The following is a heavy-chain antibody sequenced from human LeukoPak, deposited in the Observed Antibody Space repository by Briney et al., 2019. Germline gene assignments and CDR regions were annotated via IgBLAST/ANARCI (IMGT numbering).Heavy chain of an antibody. Sequence: GGSLRLSCEASGLTLNKYLRHSVRQARGKGPVWVSRMTCDGSEVDYAAYVKGRFIVYRDDDNNTLFLQMTRLRVEDTAIYYCERDAYTTTSHWLDPWGEGTLVTVSS. CDR1: GLTLNKYL. CDR2: MTCDGSEV. CDR3: ERDAYTTTSHWLDP. J-gene: IGHJ5*02. D-gene: IGHD4-17*01. V-gene: IGHV3-74*01.